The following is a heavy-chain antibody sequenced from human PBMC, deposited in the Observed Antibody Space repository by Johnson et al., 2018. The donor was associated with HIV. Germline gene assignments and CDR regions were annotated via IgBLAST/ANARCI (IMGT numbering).Heavy chain of an antibody. CDR2: ISYDGSNK. V-gene: IGHV3-30*03. J-gene: IGHJ3*02. Sequence: QVQLVESGGGVVQPGRSLRLSCAASGFTFSSYGMHWVRQAPGKGLEWVAVISYDGSNKYHADSVKGRFTISRDNSKNTLYLQMGSLRAEDTAVYYCAREKATLWFRASGAAFDIWGQGTMVTVSS. CDR1: GFTFSSYG. D-gene: IGHD3-10*01. CDR3: AREKATLWFRASGAAFDI.